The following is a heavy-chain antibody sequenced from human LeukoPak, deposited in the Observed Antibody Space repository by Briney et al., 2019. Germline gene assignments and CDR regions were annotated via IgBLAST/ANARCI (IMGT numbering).Heavy chain of an antibody. V-gene: IGHV3-7*01. CDR1: GFTFSTYW. D-gene: IGHD3-22*01. CDR2: IKEDGSEK. J-gene: IGHJ4*02. CDR3: ARDSSGYQ. Sequence: GGSLRLSCAASGFTFSTYWMSWVRQAPGKGLEWVANIKEDGSEKYYGDSVKGRFTISRDNAKNSLYLEMNSLRVEDTAVYYCARDSSGYQWGQGTLVAVSS.